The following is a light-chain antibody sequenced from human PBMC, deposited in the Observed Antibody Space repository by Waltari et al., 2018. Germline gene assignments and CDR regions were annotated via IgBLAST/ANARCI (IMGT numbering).Light chain of an antibody. CDR2: VAS. CDR1: QSISSS. CDR3: QQSYITTYT. J-gene: IGKJ2*01. Sequence: DIQMTQSPSSLSASVGDRVTITCRASQSISSSLNWYQQIPGKAPKLRIYVASNLQSGVPSRFSGSGSGTDFSLTISSLQPEDFATYYCQQSYITTYTFGQGTKLEIK. V-gene: IGKV1-39*01.